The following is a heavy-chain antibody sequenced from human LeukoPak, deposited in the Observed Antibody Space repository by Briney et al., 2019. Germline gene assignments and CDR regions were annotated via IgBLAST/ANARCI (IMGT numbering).Heavy chain of an antibody. D-gene: IGHD6-19*01. CDR3: VKEIAVADAFDI. CDR2: ISSNGGST. Sequence: PGGSLRLSCSASGFXFSSYAIHWVRQAPGKGLEYVSAISSNGGSTYYADSVKGRFTISRDNSKNTLYLQMSSLRAEDSAVYYCVKEIAVADAFDIWGQGTMVTVSS. CDR1: GFXFSSYA. V-gene: IGHV3-64D*09. J-gene: IGHJ3*02.